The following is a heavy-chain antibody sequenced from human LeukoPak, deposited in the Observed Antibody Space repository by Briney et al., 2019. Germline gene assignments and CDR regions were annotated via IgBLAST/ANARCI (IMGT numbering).Heavy chain of an antibody. CDR2: INHSGST. J-gene: IGHJ3*02. CDR3: ARSRADPSAFDI. CDR1: GGSFSGYY. V-gene: IGHV4-34*01. D-gene: IGHD6-13*01. Sequence: PSETLSLTCAVYGGSFSGYYWSWIRQPPGKGLEWIGEINHSGSTNYNPSLKSRVTISVDTSKNQFSLKLSSVTAADTAVYYCARSRADPSAFDIWGQGTMVTVSS.